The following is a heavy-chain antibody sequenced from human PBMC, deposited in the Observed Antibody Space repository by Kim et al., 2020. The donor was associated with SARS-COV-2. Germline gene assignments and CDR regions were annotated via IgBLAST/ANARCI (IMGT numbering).Heavy chain of an antibody. D-gene: IGHD3-3*01. V-gene: IGHV3-30*18. CDR2: ISYDGNKR. CDR1: GFSFSDYG. J-gene: IGHJ6*03. Sequence: GGSLRLSCAASGFSFSDYGMHWVRQAPGKGLEWVAVISYDGNKRYYADSVKGRFTISRDESRNTVYLQMNSLRREDTAVYYCSKGPDIWYFEVVDGYYIMDVWGQGTTVIVSS. CDR3: SKGPDIWYFEVVDGYYIMDV.